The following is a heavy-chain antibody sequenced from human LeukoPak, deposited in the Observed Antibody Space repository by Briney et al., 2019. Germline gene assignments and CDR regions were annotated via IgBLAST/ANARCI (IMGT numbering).Heavy chain of an antibody. V-gene: IGHV4-39*07. CDR2: LYYSGST. Sequence: PSETLSLTCTVSGGSISSSTFYWGWIRQPPGKGLEWIGSLYYSGSTYYNPSLKSRVTISVDRSKNQFSLKLSSVTAADTAVYYCARGLIPPFDYWGQGTLVTVSS. J-gene: IGHJ4*02. CDR1: GGSISSSTFY. CDR3: ARGLIPPFDY. D-gene: IGHD3-10*01.